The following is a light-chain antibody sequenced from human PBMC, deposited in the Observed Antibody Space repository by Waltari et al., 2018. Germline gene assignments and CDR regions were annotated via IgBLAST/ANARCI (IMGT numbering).Light chain of an antibody. V-gene: IGKV4-1*01. J-gene: IGKJ4*01. CDR1: QNVLYSSNNKNY. CDR3: QQYYSFPVT. CDR2: WAS. Sequence: DIVMTQSPDSLAVSLGERDTINCKSSQNVLYSSNNKNYLAWYQQKPGQPPKLLIYWASTRESGVPDRFSGSGSGTDFTLTISRLQAEDVAVYYCQQYYSFPVTFGGGTKVEIK.